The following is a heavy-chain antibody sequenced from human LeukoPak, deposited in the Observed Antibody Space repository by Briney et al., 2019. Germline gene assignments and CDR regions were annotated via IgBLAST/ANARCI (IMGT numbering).Heavy chain of an antibody. CDR2: INWNGGST. V-gene: IGHV3-20*04. CDR1: GFTFDDYG. Sequence: GGSLRLSCAASGFTFDDYGMIWVRQAPGKGLEWVSGINWNGGSTGYADSVKGRFTISRDNAKNSLYLQMNSLRAEDTALYYCARDLGYSYGLGYWGQGTLVTVSS. J-gene: IGHJ4*02. CDR3: ARDLGYSYGLGY. D-gene: IGHD5-18*01.